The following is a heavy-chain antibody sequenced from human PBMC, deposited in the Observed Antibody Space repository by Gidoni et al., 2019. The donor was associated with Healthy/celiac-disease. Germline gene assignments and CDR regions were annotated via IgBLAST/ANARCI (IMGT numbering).Heavy chain of an antibody. Sequence: QVQLVESGGGVVQPGRSLRLSFAASGFTFSSYGMHWVRQAPGKGLEWVAVISYDGSNKYYADSVKGRFTISRDNSKNTLYLQMNSLRAEDTAVYYCAKDHGAVAGYWGQGTLVTVSS. V-gene: IGHV3-30*18. J-gene: IGHJ4*02. D-gene: IGHD6-19*01. CDR3: AKDHGAVAGY. CDR1: GFTFSSYG. CDR2: ISYDGSNK.